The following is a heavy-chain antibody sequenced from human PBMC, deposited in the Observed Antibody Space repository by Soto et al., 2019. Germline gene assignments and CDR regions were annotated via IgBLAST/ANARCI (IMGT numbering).Heavy chain of an antibody. J-gene: IGHJ4*02. CDR1: GGSFSVYY. D-gene: IGHD2-2*01. CDR3: ARGIVVVPAAPNFDY. V-gene: IGHV4-34*01. Sequence: SETLSLPCAVYGGSFSVYYWSWIRQPPGKGLEWIGEINHSGSTNYNPSLKSRVTISVDTSKNQFSLKLSSVTAADTAVYYCARGIVVVPAAPNFDYWGQGTLGTVFS. CDR2: INHSGST.